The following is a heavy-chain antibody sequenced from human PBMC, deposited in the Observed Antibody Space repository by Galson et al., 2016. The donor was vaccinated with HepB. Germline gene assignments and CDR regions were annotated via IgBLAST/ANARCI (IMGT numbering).Heavy chain of an antibody. CDR2: IYWDDNK. D-gene: IGHD1-26*01. V-gene: IGHV2-5*02. CDR3: AHSRVGATGDYYYGLEV. J-gene: IGHJ6*02. CDR1: GFSVSTSGVG. Sequence: PALVKPTQTLTLTCTFSGFSVSTSGVGVGWIRQSPGKALEWLALIYWDDNKRYSPSLKTRLSITKDTSKNQVVLTMTNMDPVDTATYYCAHSRVGATGDYYYGLEVWGQGTTVTVSS.